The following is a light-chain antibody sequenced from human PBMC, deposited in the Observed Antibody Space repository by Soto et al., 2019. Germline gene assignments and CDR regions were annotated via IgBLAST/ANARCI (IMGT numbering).Light chain of an antibody. J-gene: IGKJ4*01. Sequence: DIQMTQSPSTLSASVGDTVTITCRASQSISSYLACYRQTPGKAPKFLIHKASTLESGVPSRFSGSGSGTEFTLTVSSLQPDDFATYYCQQYHSYPFTFGGGTKVEIK. CDR2: KAS. V-gene: IGKV1-5*03. CDR1: QSISSY. CDR3: QQYHSYPFT.